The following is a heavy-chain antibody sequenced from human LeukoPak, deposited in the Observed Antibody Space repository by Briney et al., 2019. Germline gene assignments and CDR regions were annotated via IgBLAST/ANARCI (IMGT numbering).Heavy chain of an antibody. V-gene: IGHV1-3*01. CDR2: INAGNGNT. D-gene: IGHD3-9*01. Sequence: ASVKVSCKASGYTFTSYAMHWVRQAPGQRLEWMGWINAGNGNTKYSQKFQGRVTITRDTSASTAYMELSSLRSEDTAVYYCARSSTRQYFDWFRYGMDVWGQGTTVTVSS. CDR3: ARSSTRQYFDWFRYGMDV. J-gene: IGHJ6*02. CDR1: GYTFTSYA.